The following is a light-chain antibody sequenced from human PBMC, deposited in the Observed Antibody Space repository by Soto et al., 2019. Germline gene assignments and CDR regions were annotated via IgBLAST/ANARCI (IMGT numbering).Light chain of an antibody. Sequence: DIQMTQSPSSLSASVGDRVTIACRASQSISISLNWYQQKPGEAPKLLLYAASSLQSGVPSRFSGSGSGTDFTLTISSLQPEDFATYYCQQSYSTPRTFGQGTKVEIK. CDR3: QQSYSTPRT. CDR2: AAS. J-gene: IGKJ1*01. V-gene: IGKV1-39*01. CDR1: QSISIS.